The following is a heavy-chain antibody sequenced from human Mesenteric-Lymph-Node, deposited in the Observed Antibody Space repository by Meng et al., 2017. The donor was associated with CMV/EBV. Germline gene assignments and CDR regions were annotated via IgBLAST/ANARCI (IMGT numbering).Heavy chain of an antibody. V-gene: IGHV4-61*01. J-gene: IGHJ5*02. CDR1: GGSVSSGSYF. Sequence: SETLSLTCTVSGGSVSSGSYFWSWIRQLPGKGLEWIGYTYYSGSTNYNPSLKSRVTISVDTSKNQFSLRLTSVTAADTAVYYCARVDFGGFDPWGQGTLVTVSS. D-gene: IGHD3/OR15-3a*01. CDR3: ARVDFGGFDP. CDR2: TYYSGST.